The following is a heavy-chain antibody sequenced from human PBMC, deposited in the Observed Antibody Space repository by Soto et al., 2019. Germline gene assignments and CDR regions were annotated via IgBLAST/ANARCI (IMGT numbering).Heavy chain of an antibody. CDR3: ARDVTMITFGGVIAYDGFDV. CDR2: IWYDGSNK. Sequence: GGSPRLSCAASGFTFGSYGMHWVRQAPGKGLEWVAVIWYDGSNKYYADSVKGRFTISRDNSKNTLYLQMYSLRAEATAVYYCARDVTMITFGGVIAYDGFDVWGQGTMVTVS. J-gene: IGHJ3*01. CDR1: GFTFGSYG. D-gene: IGHD3-16*02. V-gene: IGHV3-33*01.